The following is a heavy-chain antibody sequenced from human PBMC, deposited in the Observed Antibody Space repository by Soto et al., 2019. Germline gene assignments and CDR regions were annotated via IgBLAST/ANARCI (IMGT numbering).Heavy chain of an antibody. CDR3: ARNMDYYYGPGSGNGHGV. CDR2: INPKFGDT. J-gene: IGHJ6*02. V-gene: IGHV1-2*02. CDR1: GYTFIAYY. D-gene: IGHD3-10*01. Sequence: QVQLVQSGAEVKEPGDSVRVSCEASGYTFIAYYIHWVRQAPGQGLERMGWINPKFGDTTYAQDFQGRVTMTRDMSISTVYMELSRLTSDDTAIYYCARNMDYYYGPGSGNGHGVWGQGTTVTVFS.